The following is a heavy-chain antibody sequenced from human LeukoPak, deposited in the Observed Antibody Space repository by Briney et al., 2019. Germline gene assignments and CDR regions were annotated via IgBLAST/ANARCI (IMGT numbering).Heavy chain of an antibody. CDR3: ARGQSKKRVQLYYYYMDV. CDR2: MNPNSGNT. J-gene: IGHJ6*03. D-gene: IGHD1-1*01. V-gene: IGHV1-8*01. CDR1: GYTFTSYD. Sequence: ASVKVSCKASGYTFTSYDINWVRQATGQGLEWMGWMNPNSGNTGYAQKFQGRVTMTRNTSISTAYMELSSLRSEDTAVYYCARGQSKKRVQLYYYYMDVWVKGTPVTISS.